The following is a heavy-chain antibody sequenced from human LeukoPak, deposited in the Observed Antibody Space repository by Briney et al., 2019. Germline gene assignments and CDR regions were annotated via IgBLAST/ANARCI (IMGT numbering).Heavy chain of an antibody. CDR1: GLTSIRYW. CDR3: ARVQNEWQLLPGFDY. V-gene: IGHV3-74*01. Sequence: GGPLSFSCAAPGLTSIRYWLHWFRQAPGKGLVWSPRINTDGSSTAYADSVKGRFTISRDNAKNTVYLQMNSLRAEDTAVYYCARVQNEWQLLPGFDYWGQGTLVTVSS. J-gene: IGHJ4*02. D-gene: IGHD1-26*01. CDR2: INTDGSST.